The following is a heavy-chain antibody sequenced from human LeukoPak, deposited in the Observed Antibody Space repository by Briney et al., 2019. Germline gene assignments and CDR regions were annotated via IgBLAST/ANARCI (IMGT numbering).Heavy chain of an antibody. Sequence: PSETLSLTCAVYGGSFSGYYWSWIRQPPGKGLEWIGEINHSGSTNYNPSLKSRVTISVDTPKNQFSLKLSPVTAADTAVYYCARAVVVTALRRANWFDPWGQGTLVTVSS. CDR1: GGSFSGYY. D-gene: IGHD2-21*02. J-gene: IGHJ5*02. CDR2: INHSGST. CDR3: ARAVVVTALRRANWFDP. V-gene: IGHV4-34*01.